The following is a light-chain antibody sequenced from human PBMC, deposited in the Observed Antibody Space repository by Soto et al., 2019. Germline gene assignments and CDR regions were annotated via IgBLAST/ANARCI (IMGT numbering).Light chain of an antibody. J-gene: IGKJ4*01. CDR2: TAS. CDR1: QGVSTW. CDR3: QQTTTFPLT. V-gene: IGKV1D-12*01. Sequence: DIQMTQSPSSVSASVGDRVTITCRASQGVSTWLAWYQQKPGKAPNLLIYTASSLQSGVPSRFSGSGSGTDFTLTIRSLQREDFATYYCQQTTTFPLTFGGGTKVEI.